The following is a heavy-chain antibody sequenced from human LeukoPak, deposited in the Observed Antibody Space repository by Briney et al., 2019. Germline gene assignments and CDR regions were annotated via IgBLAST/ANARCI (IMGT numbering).Heavy chain of an antibody. CDR3: AKGYYGHVSFDC. V-gene: IGHV3-23*01. CDR2: PSNTGGSI. CDR1: GFTLSNYG. J-gene: IGHJ4*02. D-gene: IGHD3-10*01. Sequence: GGSLRLSCTASGFTLSNYGMTWVRQAPGKGLEWVSGPSNTGGSISYTDSVKGRFTISRDDSKNTLYLQMNSLRAEDTAVYYCAKGYYGHVSFDCWGQGTLVTVSS.